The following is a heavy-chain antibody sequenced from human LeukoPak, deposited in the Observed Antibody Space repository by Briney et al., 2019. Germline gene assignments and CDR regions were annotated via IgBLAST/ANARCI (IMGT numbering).Heavy chain of an antibody. J-gene: IGHJ6*02. D-gene: IGHD5-18*01. Sequence: ASVKVSCKASGYTFTSYGISWVRQAPGQGLEWMGWISAYNGNTNYAQKLQGRVTMTTDTSTSTAYMELRSLRSDDTAVYYCARDPDQAITAMVTSPYGDYYYYGMDVWGQGTTVTVSS. CDR1: GYTFTSYG. V-gene: IGHV1-18*01. CDR2: ISAYNGNT. CDR3: ARDPDQAITAMVTSPYGDYYYYGMDV.